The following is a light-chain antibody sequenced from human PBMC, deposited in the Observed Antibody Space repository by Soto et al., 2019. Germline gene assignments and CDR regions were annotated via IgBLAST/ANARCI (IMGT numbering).Light chain of an antibody. J-gene: IGLJ1*01. V-gene: IGLV2-8*01. Sequence: QSALTQPPSASGSPGQSVTISCTGTSSDVGGYNYVSWYQQHPGKAPKLMIYEVSKRPSGVPDRFSSSKSGNTASLTVSGLQAEDEADYYCSSYVGTNSYVFGTGTKVTV. CDR3: SSYVGTNSYV. CDR1: SSDVGGYNY. CDR2: EVS.